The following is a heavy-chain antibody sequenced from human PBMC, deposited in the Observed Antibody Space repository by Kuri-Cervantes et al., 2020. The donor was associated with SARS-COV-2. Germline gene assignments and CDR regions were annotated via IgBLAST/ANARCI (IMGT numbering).Heavy chain of an antibody. CDR3: ARGPTKEFGQLGP. Sequence: SVKVSCKASGGTFSSYAISWVRQAPGQGLEWMGGIIPIFGTATYAQKFQGRVTITTDESTSTAYMELSSLRSEDTAVYYCARGPTKEFGQLGPWGQGTLVTVSS. V-gene: IGHV1-69*05. J-gene: IGHJ4*02. CDR1: GGTFSSYA. CDR2: IIPIFGTA. D-gene: IGHD6-6*01.